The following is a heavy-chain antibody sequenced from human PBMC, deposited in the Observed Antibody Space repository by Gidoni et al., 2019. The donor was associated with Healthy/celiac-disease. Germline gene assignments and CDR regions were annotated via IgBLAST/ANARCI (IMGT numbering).Heavy chain of an antibody. CDR3: APNDSSEGISYAFDI. D-gene: IGHD1-1*01. CDR2: LYYSGIT. V-gene: IGHV4-39*01. Sequence: QLQLQESGPGLVKPSETLYLTCPVSGGSSRRGSHSWGWVRQPPGKGMEWIGILYYSGITYSHPSLKLRVTISVDTSKNQLSLKLSSVTAADTAVYYCAPNDSSEGISYAFDIWGQGTMVTGSS. J-gene: IGHJ3*02. CDR1: GGSSRRGSHS.